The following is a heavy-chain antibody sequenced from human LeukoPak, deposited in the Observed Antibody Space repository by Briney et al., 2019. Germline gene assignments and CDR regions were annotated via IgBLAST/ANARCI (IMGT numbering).Heavy chain of an antibody. J-gene: IGHJ3*02. Sequence: PGGSLRLSCAASGFTLSDYYMSWIRQALGKGLEWVSYISNSGSTIYSADSVKGRFTISRDNAKNSLYLQMNSLRAEDTAVYYCARATAVLRYFDWSLKDAFDIWGQGTMVTVSS. D-gene: IGHD3-9*01. V-gene: IGHV3-11*04. CDR3: ARATAVLRYFDWSLKDAFDI. CDR2: ISNSGSTI. CDR1: GFTLSDYY.